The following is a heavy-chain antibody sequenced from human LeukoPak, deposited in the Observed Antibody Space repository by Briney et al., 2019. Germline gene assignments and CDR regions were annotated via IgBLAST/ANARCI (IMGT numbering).Heavy chain of an antibody. J-gene: IGHJ3*02. V-gene: IGHV4-39*01. Sequence: SETLSLTCTVSGGSISSSSYNWGWIRQPPGKGLEWIGSIYYSGSTYYNPSLRSRVTISVDTSKNQFSLKLSSVTAADTAMYYCASGVAGSLDAFDIWGQGTMVTVSS. CDR1: GGSISSSSYN. CDR3: ASGVAGSLDAFDI. CDR2: IYYSGST. D-gene: IGHD6-19*01.